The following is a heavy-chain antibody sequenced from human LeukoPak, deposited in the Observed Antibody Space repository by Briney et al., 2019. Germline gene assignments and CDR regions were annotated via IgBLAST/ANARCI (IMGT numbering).Heavy chain of an antibody. CDR2: ISGSGGST. CDR3: AEATRQWLVDGGYFDY. V-gene: IGHV3-23*01. D-gene: IGHD6-19*01. CDR1: GFTFSSYA. J-gene: IGHJ4*02. Sequence: GGSLRLSCAASGFTFSSYAMSWVRQAPGKGLEWVSAISGSGGSTYYADSVKGRFTISRDNSKNTLYLQMNSLRAEDTAVYYCAEATRQWLVDGGYFDYWGQGTLVTVSS.